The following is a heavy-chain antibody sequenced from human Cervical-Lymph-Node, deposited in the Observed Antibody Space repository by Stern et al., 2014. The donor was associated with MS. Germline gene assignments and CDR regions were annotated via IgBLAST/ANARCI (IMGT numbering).Heavy chain of an antibody. J-gene: IGHJ4*02. CDR1: GGTFNRYV. V-gene: IGHV1-69*01. D-gene: IGHD3-10*02. CDR2: ISPLFGKA. Sequence: QVQLVQSGAEVKKPGSSVKVSCKASGGTFNRYVFSWVRQAPGQGLEWMGGISPLFGKANYAQKFQGRVSLTADEPASTTYMEVTSLRSEDTAIYYCATERGNTYVFDNWGQGTLVTVSS. CDR3: ATERGNTYVFDN.